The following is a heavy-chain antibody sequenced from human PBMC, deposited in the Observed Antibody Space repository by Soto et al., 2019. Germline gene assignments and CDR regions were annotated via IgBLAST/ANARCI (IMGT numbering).Heavy chain of an antibody. CDR3: ARQVGIAARGYYYYYGMDV. CDR2: IYYSGST. CDR1: GGSISSSSYY. J-gene: IGHJ6*02. V-gene: IGHV4-39*01. Sequence: SETLSLTCTVSGGSISSSSYYWGLIRQPPGKGLEWIGSIYYSGSTYYNPSLKSRVTISVDTSKNQFSLKLSSVTAADTAVYYCARQVGIAARGYYYYYGMDVWGQGTTVIVSS. D-gene: IGHD6-6*01.